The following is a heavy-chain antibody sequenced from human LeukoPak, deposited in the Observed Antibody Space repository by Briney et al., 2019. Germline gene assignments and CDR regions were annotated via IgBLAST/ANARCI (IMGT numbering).Heavy chain of an antibody. CDR1: GFTFGSYG. Sequence: GGSLRLSCAASGFTFGSYGMHWVRQAPGKGLEWVAVIWYDGSNKYYADSVKGRFTISRDNSKNTLYLQMNSLRAEDTAVYYCAREAATIGAYFDYWGQGTLVTVSS. CDR2: IWYDGSNK. D-gene: IGHD5-24*01. V-gene: IGHV3-33*01. J-gene: IGHJ4*02. CDR3: AREAATIGAYFDY.